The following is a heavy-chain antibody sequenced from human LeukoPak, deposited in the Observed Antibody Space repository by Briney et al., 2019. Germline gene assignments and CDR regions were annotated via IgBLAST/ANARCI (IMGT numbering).Heavy chain of an antibody. CDR2: ISAYNGNT. CDR1: GYTFXSYG. V-gene: IGHV1-18*01. J-gene: IGHJ4*02. D-gene: IGHD5-18*01. Sequence: SXXXXGYTFXSYGIXXVRQXPGQXLXXRGWISAYNGNTNYAQKLQGRVAMTTDTSTSTAYMELRSLRSDDTAVYYCARDDGTAMVNFDYWGQGTLVTVSS. CDR3: ARDDGTAMVNFDY.